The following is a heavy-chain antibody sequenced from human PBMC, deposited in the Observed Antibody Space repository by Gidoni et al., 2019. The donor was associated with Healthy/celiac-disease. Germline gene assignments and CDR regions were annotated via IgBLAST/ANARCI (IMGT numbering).Heavy chain of an antibody. Sequence: QLQLQESGPGLVKPSETLSLTCTVPGGSISSSSYYWGWIRQPPGKGLEWIGSIYYSGSTYYNPSLKSRVTISVDTSKNQFSLKLSSVTAADTAVYYCARLDTIFGVVISFDYWGQGTLVTVSS. CDR3: ARLDTIFGVVISFDY. CDR2: IYYSGST. D-gene: IGHD3-3*01. J-gene: IGHJ4*02. V-gene: IGHV4-39*01. CDR1: GGSISSSSYY.